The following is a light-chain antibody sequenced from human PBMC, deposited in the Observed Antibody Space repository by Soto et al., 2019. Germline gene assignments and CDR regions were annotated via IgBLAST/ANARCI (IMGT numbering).Light chain of an antibody. CDR2: GAS. CDR1: QAVGSY. CDR3: QQYVSIPLT. V-gene: IGKV3-20*01. J-gene: IGKJ4*01. Sequence: EIVLTQSPGTLSLSPGERATLSCRASQAVGSYLAWYPQKPGQAPRLLISGASSRATGIPDRFSGSTSGTDFTLINSRVEPQDFAVYYCQQYVSIPLTVGGGTKVDSK.